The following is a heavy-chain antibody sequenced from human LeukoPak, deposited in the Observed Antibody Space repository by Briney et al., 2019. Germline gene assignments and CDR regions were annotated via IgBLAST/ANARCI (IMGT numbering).Heavy chain of an antibody. CDR2: FYFGGST. J-gene: IGHJ3*02. V-gene: IGHV4-39*01. Sequence: PSETLSLTCTVSGGSISISSYYWGWIRQPPGKGLEWIGIFYFGGSTYYNPSLKSRVTISADRSKNQFSLELSSVTAADTAVYYCARPPLYSSPGAFDICGQGTIVIVSS. D-gene: IGHD6-19*01. CDR3: ARPPLYSSPGAFDI. CDR1: GGSISISSYY.